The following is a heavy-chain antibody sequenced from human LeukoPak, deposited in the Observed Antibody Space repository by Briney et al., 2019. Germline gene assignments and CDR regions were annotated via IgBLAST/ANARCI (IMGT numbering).Heavy chain of an antibody. J-gene: IGHJ4*02. CDR1: GFTFSTYV. CDR2: ILGSGGGT. Sequence: GGSLRLSCAASGFTFSTYVMTWVRQAPGKGLEWVSAILGSGGGTYYTDSVKGRFTISRDNSKNTLYLQMTSLRVEDTAVYYCASGRHDFLHWGQGTLVTVSS. D-gene: IGHD3/OR15-3a*01. V-gene: IGHV3-23*01. CDR3: ASGRHDFLH.